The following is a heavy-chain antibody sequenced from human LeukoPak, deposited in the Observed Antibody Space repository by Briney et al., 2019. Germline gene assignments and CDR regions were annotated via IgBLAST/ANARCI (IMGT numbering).Heavy chain of an antibody. CDR3: ARDSLYYYDSSGYPNWFDP. CDR2: INPNSGGT. J-gene: IGHJ5*02. D-gene: IGHD3-22*01. Sequence: ASVKVSFKASGYTFTGYYMHWVRQAPGQGLEWMGWINPNSGGTNYAQKFQGRVTMTRDTPISTAYMELSRLRSDDTAVYYCARDSLYYYDSSGYPNWFDPWGQGTLVTVSS. CDR1: GYTFTGYY. V-gene: IGHV1-2*02.